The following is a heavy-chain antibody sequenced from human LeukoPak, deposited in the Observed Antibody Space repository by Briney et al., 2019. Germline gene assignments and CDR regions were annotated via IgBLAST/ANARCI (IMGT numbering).Heavy chain of an antibody. D-gene: IGHD1-26*01. CDR2: IYYSGSS. V-gene: IGHV4-59*01. Sequence: SETLSLTCTVSGGSISSYYWSWIRQPPGKGLEWIGYIYYSGSSNYNPSLKSRVTISVDTSKNQFSLKLTSVTAADTAVYYCAREGSSGSYNYWGQGALVTVSS. J-gene: IGHJ4*02. CDR3: AREGSSGSYNY. CDR1: GGSISSYY.